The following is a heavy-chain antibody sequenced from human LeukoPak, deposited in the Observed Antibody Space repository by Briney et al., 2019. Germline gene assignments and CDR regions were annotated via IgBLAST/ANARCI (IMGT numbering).Heavy chain of an antibody. V-gene: IGHV3-48*02. Sequence: GGSLRLSCAASGFSLNSYSMNWVRQAQGKGLEWVAYIWSSGSTIYYADSVKGRFTISRDTAKNSLYLQMNSLRDEDTAVYYCTRDPDALDYWGQGTLVTVSS. CDR1: GFSLNSYS. J-gene: IGHJ4*02. CDR3: TRDPDALDY. CDR2: IWSSGSTI.